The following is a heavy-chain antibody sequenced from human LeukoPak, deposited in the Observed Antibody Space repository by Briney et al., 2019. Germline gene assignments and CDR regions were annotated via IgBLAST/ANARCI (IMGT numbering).Heavy chain of an antibody. J-gene: IGHJ4*02. V-gene: IGHV3-23*01. CDR1: GFTFSNYA. Sequence: GGSLRLSCAASGFTFSNYAMNWLRQAPRKGLEWVSGICDSGDNTYYAEAVKGRFTISRDKSKNTLYLQMASLRAEDTVVYYCAKEGYYYGGSGYYLFEYWGQGALVTVSS. D-gene: IGHD3-22*01. CDR3: AKEGYYYGGSGYYLFEY. CDR2: ICDSGDNT.